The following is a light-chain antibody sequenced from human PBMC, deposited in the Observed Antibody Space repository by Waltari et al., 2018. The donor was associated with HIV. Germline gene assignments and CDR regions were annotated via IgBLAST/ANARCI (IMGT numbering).Light chain of an antibody. CDR2: GAS. CDR1: QSVGSY. CDR3: HQYNKWPRGT. Sequence: VMTQSPATVSVSPGGRATLPCRASQSVGSYLAGYQQTPGQAPRLLIYGASTRATGIPTRFSGSGSGTEFTLTISSLKSEDFAVYYCHQYNKWPRGTFGGGTKVEV. V-gene: IGKV3-15*01. J-gene: IGKJ4*01.